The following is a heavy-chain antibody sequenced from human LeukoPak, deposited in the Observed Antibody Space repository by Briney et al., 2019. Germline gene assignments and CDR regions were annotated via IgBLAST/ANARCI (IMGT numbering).Heavy chain of an antibody. CDR3: ASETSSGWSQSVHY. V-gene: IGHV4-30-4*08. CDR1: GGSISSGDYY. J-gene: IGHJ4*02. Sequence: LQTLSLTCTVSGGSISSGDYYWSWIRQPPGKGLEWIGYIYYSGSTYYNPSLKSRVTISVDTSKNQFSLKLSSVTAADTAVYYCASETSSGWSQSVHYWGQGTLVTVSS. D-gene: IGHD6-19*01. CDR2: IYYSGST.